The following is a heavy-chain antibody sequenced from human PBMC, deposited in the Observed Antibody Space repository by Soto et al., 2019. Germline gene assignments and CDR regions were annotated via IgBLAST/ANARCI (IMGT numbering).Heavy chain of an antibody. J-gene: IGHJ4*02. CDR2: ISYDGSKK. D-gene: IGHD2-15*01. CDR3: AVIGGCRPYFAY. V-gene: IGHV3-30*03. CDR1: GFTFSSYG. Sequence: QVQLVESGGGVVQPGRSLRLSCAASGFTFSSYGMHWVRQAPGKGLEWVAVISYDGSKKYYADSVKGRFTISRDNSKNTLYRKMNTLRAEETAVYYCAVIGGCRPYFAYWGQGTLVTVSS.